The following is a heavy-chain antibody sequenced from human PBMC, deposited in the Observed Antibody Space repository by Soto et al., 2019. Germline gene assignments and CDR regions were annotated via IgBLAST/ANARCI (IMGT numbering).Heavy chain of an antibody. J-gene: IGHJ3*02. D-gene: IGHD3-10*01. Sequence: SLRLSCAASGFTFSSYAMHWVRQAPGKGLEWVAVISYDGSNKYYADSVKGRFTISRDNSKNTLYLQMNSLRAEDTAVYYCARDGSRWFGELLSDAFDIWGQGTMVTVSS. CDR3: ARDGSRWFGELLSDAFDI. V-gene: IGHV3-30-3*01. CDR2: ISYDGSNK. CDR1: GFTFSSYA.